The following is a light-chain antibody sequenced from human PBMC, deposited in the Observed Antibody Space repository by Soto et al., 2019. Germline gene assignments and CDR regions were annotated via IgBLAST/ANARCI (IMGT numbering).Light chain of an antibody. CDR2: GAS. V-gene: IGKV3-15*01. J-gene: IGKJ4*01. CDR1: QSVSSN. Sequence: EIVMTQSPATLSVSPGESATLSCRASQSVSSNLAWYQQKPGQAPRLLIYGASTRATGIPARFSGSVSGTEVTLTISSLQSEDFAVYYWQQYNNWPPLTFGGGTKVEIK. CDR3: QQYNNWPPLT.